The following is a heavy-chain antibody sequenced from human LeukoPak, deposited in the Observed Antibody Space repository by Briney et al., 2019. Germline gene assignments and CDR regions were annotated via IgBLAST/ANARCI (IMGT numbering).Heavy chain of an antibody. CDR2: ISSSSSYI. J-gene: IGHJ6*04. V-gene: IGHV3-21*01. Sequence: GGSLRLSCAASGFTFSSYSMNWVRQAPGKGLEWVSSISSSSSYIYYADSVKGRCTISRDNAKNSLYLQMNSLRAEDTAVYYCAREKDYYGSGSSYGMDVWGKGTTVTVSS. D-gene: IGHD3-10*01. CDR3: AREKDYYGSGSSYGMDV. CDR1: GFTFSSYS.